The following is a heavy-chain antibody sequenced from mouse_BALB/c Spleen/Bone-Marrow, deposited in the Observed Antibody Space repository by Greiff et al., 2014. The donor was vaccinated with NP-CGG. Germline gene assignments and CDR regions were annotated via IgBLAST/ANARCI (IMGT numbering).Heavy chain of an antibody. CDR3: TRSYGSSYEYYFDY. D-gene: IGHD1-1*01. CDR2: IYPSDSYT. J-gene: IGHJ2*01. CDR1: SYTFTSYW. Sequence: QVTLKESGAELVRPGASVKLSCKASSYTFTSYWINWVKQRPGQGLEWIGNIYPSDSYTNYNQKFKDKATLTVDKSSSTAYMQLSSPTSEDSAVYYCTRSYGSSYEYYFDYWGQGTTLTVSS. V-gene: IGHV1-69*02.